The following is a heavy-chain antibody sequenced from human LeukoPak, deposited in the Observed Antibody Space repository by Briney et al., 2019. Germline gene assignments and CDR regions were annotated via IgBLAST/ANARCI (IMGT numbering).Heavy chain of an antibody. Sequence: SVKVSCKASGGPSSSYAISWVRQAPGQGLEWMGGIIPIFGTANYAQKFQGRVTITTDESTSTAYMELSSLRSEDTAVYYCAGPSIVGATTGFDYWGQGTLVTVSS. V-gene: IGHV1-69*05. D-gene: IGHD1-26*01. CDR1: GGPSSSYA. J-gene: IGHJ4*02. CDR3: AGPSIVGATTGFDY. CDR2: IIPIFGTA.